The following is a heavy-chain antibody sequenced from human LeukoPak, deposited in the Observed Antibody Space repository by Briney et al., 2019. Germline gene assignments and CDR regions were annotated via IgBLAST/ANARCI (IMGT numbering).Heavy chain of an antibody. Sequence: TGGSLRLSCAASGFTFSNYAMHWVRQAPGKGLEYVSAINNNGGTTYYANSVKGRFTISRDNSKNTLYLQMGSLRAEDMAVYYCATSENWGQGTLVTVSS. J-gene: IGHJ4*02. CDR2: INNNGGTT. CDR1: GFTFSNYA. CDR3: ATSEN. V-gene: IGHV3-64*01.